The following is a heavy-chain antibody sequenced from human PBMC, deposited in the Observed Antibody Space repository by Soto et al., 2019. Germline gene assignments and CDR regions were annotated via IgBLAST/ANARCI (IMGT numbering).Heavy chain of an antibody. CDR2: INHSGST. CDR1: GGSFGGYY. Sequence: PSETLSLTCAVYGGSFGGYYWTWIRQPPGTGLEWIGEINHSGSTNYNPSLKSRVTISVDTSKNQFSLKLTSVTAADTAVYYCARDKLPGLFDYWGQGTLVTVS. J-gene: IGHJ4*02. V-gene: IGHV4-34*01. CDR3: ARDKLPGLFDY.